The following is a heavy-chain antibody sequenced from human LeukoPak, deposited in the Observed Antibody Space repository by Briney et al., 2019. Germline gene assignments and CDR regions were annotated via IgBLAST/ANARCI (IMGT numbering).Heavy chain of an antibody. Sequence: GGSLRLSGAASGYTFSNYAMTWVRQAPGKRLEWVSGISHNGDRIYYADSVKGRFTISRDNSKNTLYLQMNSLRPEDTALYYCTKDSVAAAGTAWFDPWGQGTLVTVSS. D-gene: IGHD6-13*01. J-gene: IGHJ5*02. CDR2: ISHNGDRI. V-gene: IGHV3-23*01. CDR3: TKDSVAAAGTAWFDP. CDR1: GYTFSNYA.